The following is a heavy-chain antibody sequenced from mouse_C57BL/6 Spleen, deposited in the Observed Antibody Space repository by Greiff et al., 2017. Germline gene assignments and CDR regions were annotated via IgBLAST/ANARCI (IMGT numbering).Heavy chain of an antibody. Sequence: VQLQQPGAELVKPGASVKLSCKASGYTFTSYWMHWVKQRPGQGLEWIGMIHPNSGSTNDNEKFKSKATLTVDKSSSTAYMQLSSLTSEDSAVYYCARTYYGSKEDWFAYWGQGTLVTVSA. J-gene: IGHJ3*01. CDR2: IHPNSGST. D-gene: IGHD1-1*01. CDR3: ARTYYGSKEDWFAY. CDR1: GYTFTSYW. V-gene: IGHV1-64*01.